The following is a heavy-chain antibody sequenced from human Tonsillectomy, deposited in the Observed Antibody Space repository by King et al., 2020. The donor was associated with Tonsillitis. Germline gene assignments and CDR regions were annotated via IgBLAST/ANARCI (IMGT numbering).Heavy chain of an antibody. Sequence: VQLVESGGGLVKPGGSLRLSCAASGFTFSDFYMSWIRQAPGKGLEWVSYISSRGDTISYADSVKGRFTISRDNAKNSLYLQMNSLRAEDSAIYYCARDEDYYYYYMDVWGKGITVTVSS. V-gene: IGHV3-11*01. CDR2: ISSRGDTI. J-gene: IGHJ6*03. CDR3: ARDEDYYYYYMDV. CDR1: GFTFSDFY.